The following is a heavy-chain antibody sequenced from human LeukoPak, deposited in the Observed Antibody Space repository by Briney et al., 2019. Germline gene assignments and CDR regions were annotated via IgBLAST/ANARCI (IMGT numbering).Heavy chain of an antibody. D-gene: IGHD3-22*01. CDR1: GFTFSSYS. CDR3: AEEEMPPYYYDSSGYSH. J-gene: IGHJ4*02. CDR2: ISSSSSTI. Sequence: GGSLRLSCAASGFTFSSYSMNWVRQAPGKGLEWVSYISSSSSTIYYADSVKGRFTISRDNAKNSLYLQMNSLKAEDTAVYYCAEEEMPPYYYDSSGYSHWAQGTLVTVSS. V-gene: IGHV3-48*04.